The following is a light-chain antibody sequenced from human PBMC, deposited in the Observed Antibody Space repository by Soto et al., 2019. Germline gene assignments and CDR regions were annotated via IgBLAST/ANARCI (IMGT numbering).Light chain of an antibody. V-gene: IGLV3-21*02. CDR1: IGSKL. J-gene: IGLJ1*01. Sequence: SSELTQPPSVSVAPGQTARITCGGTIGSKLVHWYQQKPGQAPVLVVYDDDRPSGIPERFSGFNSGNTATLTISRVEAGDEADYYCQVWDSISDVGVFGTGTKLTVL. CDR2: DD. CDR3: QVWDSISDVGV.